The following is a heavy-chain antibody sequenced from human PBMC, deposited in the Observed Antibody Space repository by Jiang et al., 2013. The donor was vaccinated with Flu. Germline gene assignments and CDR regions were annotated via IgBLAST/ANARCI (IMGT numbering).Heavy chain of an antibody. J-gene: IGHJ5*02. Sequence: ASGYPFTAYFIHWVRQAPGQRLEWMGIINPTGGAADYAQKFLGRVTMTSDTSTSTVYMELGNLRSDDTAVYYCARDAVVATATAWFDPWGQGTLVTVSS. CDR1: GYPFTAYF. V-gene: IGHV1-46*01. D-gene: IGHD2-21*02. CDR3: ARDAVVATATAWFDP. CDR2: INPTGGAA.